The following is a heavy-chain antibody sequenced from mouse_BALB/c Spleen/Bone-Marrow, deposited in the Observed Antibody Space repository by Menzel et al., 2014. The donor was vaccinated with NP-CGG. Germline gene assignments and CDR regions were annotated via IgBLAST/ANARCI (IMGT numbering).Heavy chain of an antibody. CDR2: IRLRSNNYAT. J-gene: IGHJ3*01. CDR1: GFTFSNXW. V-gene: IGHV6-6*02. CDR3: TTGFAY. Sequence: EVQGVESGGGLVQPGGSMKLSCVASGFTFSNXWXNWVXQSPXXGXXWVAEIRLRSNNYATHYAESVKGRFTISRDDSKSSVYLKMDNLRAEDTGIYYCTTGFAYWGQGTLVTVSA.